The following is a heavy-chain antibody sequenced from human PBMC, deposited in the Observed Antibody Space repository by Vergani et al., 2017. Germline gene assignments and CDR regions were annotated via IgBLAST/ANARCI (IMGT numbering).Heavy chain of an antibody. Sequence: QVRLQESGPGLVKPSETLSLTCSVSGGSMSGYYWSWTRQHPGKGLELIGSIHYNENTNYNPTLKTRVTNSVDTSKNLFSMALTSVSDADTAVYYCASDTHSGQRADRWGQGILVTVTS. J-gene: IGHJ5*02. CDR2: IHYNENT. V-gene: IGHV4-59*01. D-gene: IGHD6-19*01. CDR3: ASDTHSGQRADR. CDR1: GGSMSGYY.